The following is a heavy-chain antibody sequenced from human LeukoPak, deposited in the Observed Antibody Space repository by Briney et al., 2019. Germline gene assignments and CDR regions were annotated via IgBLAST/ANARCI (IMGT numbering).Heavy chain of an antibody. CDR2: IYYSGST. D-gene: IGHD3-3*01. V-gene: IGHV4-59*01. J-gene: IGHJ5*02. Sequence: SETLSLTCTVSGGSISSYYWSWIRQPPGKGLEWIGYIYYSGSTNYNPSLKSRVTISVDTSKNQFSLKLSSVTAADTAVYYCARVPDVHYDFWSGYYRDNWFDPWGQGTLVTVSS. CDR3: ARVPDVHYDFWSGYYRDNWFDP. CDR1: GGSISSYY.